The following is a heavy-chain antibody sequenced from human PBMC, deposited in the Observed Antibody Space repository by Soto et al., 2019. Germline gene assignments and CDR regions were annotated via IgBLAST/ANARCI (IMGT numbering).Heavy chain of an antibody. CDR1: GFTFGDYA. V-gene: IGHV3-49*04. Sequence: GGSLRLSCTASGFTFGDYAMSWVRQAPGKGLEWVGFIRSKAYGGTTEYAASVKGRFTISRDDSKSIAYLQMNSLKTEDTAVYYCTRDSVLRFLEWTYDYYYGMDVWGQGTTVTVSS. CDR2: IRSKAYGGTT. CDR3: TRDSVLRFLEWTYDYYYGMDV. D-gene: IGHD3-3*01. J-gene: IGHJ6*02.